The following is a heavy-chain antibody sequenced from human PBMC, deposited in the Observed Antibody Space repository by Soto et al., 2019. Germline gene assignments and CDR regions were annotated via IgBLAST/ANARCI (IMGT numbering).Heavy chain of an antibody. V-gene: IGHV1-69*01. Sequence: QVQLVQSGAEVKKPGSSVKVSCKASGGTFSSYAISWVRQAPGQGLEWMGGIIPIFDTANYAQKFQGRVTITADESTSTAYMELSSLRSEDTAVYYCARENAGYCSGGSCYPGGWFDPWGQGTLVTVSS. D-gene: IGHD2-15*01. CDR3: ARENAGYCSGGSCYPGGWFDP. J-gene: IGHJ5*02. CDR1: GGTFSSYA. CDR2: IIPIFDTA.